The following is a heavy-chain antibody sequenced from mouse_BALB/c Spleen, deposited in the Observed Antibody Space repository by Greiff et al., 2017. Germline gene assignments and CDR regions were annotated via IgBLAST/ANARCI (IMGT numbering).Heavy chain of an antibody. Sequence: QVQLKQSGAELVRPGTSVKISCKASGYTFTNYWLGWVKQRPGHGLEWIGDIYPGGGYTNYNEKFKGKATLTADTSSSTAYMQLSSLTSEDSAVYFCARTGDYGPSYAMDYWGQGTSVTVSS. CDR1: GYTFTNYW. D-gene: IGHD1-1*01. CDR3: ARTGDYGPSYAMDY. J-gene: IGHJ4*01. V-gene: IGHV1-63*02. CDR2: IYPGGGYT.